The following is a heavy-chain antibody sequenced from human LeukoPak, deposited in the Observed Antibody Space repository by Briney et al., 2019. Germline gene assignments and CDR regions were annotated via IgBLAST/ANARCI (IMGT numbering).Heavy chain of an antibody. CDR1: GFTFSSYG. V-gene: IGHV3-30*02. Sequence: GGSLRLSCAASGFTFSSYGMHWVRQAPGKGLEWVAFIRYDGSNKYYADSVKGRFTISRDNSKNTLYLQMNSLRAEDTAVYYCAREHLRDYYGMDVWGQGTTVTVSS. CDR2: IRYDGSNK. CDR3: AREHLRDYYGMDV. J-gene: IGHJ6*02.